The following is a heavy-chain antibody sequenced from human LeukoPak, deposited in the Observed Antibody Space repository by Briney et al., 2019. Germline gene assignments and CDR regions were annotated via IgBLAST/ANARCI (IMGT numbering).Heavy chain of an antibody. CDR1: GFIFSDYA. V-gene: IGHV3-23*01. CDR2: ISGDGGKT. J-gene: IGHJ4*02. CDR3: ARAPRGFQWFVEY. Sequence: GGSLRLSCAPSGFIFSDYAMTWVRQAPGKGLEWVSDISGDGGKTYSADSVKGRFTISRDSSKNMLYLQMNSLRADDTAVYYCARAPRGFQWFVEYWGQGTLVTVSS. D-gene: IGHD3-22*01.